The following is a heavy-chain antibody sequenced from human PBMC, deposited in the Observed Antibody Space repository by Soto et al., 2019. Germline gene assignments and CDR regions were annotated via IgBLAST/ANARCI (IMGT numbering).Heavy chain of an antibody. V-gene: IGHV3-48*02. Sequence: GGSLRLSCAASGFTFSSYSMNWVRQAPGKGLEWVSYISSSSSTIYYADSVKGRFTISRDNAKNSLYLQMNSLRDEDTAVYYCARETADIVVVPDIQMVRANYGMDVWGQGTTVTVSS. CDR2: ISSSSSTI. D-gene: IGHD2-2*01. J-gene: IGHJ6*02. CDR3: ARETADIVVVPDIQMVRANYGMDV. CDR1: GFTFSSYS.